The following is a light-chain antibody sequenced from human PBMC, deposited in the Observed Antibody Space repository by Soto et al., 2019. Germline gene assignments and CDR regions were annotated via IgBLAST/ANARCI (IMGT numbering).Light chain of an antibody. Sequence: EIVLTQSPGTLSLSPGERATLSCRASQSVSSSYLAWYQQKPGQAPRLLIYGVSRRATGIPDRFSGSGAGKDFTLTLSRLEPEDCAVYYCQQYGSSPALTFGGGTKVEIK. CDR2: GVS. V-gene: IGKV3-20*01. CDR1: QSVSSSY. CDR3: QQYGSSPALT. J-gene: IGKJ4*01.